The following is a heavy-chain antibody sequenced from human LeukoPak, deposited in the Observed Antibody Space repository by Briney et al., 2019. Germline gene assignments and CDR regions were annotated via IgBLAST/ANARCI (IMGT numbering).Heavy chain of an antibody. V-gene: IGHV4-39*07. CDR3: ARDKNRALRPTGFDY. Sequence: PGGSLRLSCAASGFTVSSNYMSWVRQPPGKGLEWIGSIYYSGSTYYNPSLKSRVTISVDTSKNQFSLKLSSVTAADTAVYYCARDKNRALRPTGFDYWGQGTLVTVSS. J-gene: IGHJ4*02. D-gene: IGHD4-17*01. CDR2: IYYSGST. CDR1: GFTVSSNY.